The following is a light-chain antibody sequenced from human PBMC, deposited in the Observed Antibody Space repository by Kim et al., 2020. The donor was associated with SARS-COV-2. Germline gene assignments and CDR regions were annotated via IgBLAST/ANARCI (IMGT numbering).Light chain of an antibody. Sequence: PWESATLSCRSSQSVGANFLAWYQQKPGQAPRLLIYDTSSRATGIPDRFSGSGSGTDFTLAISRLESEDFAVYYCQQYGHSPQCTFGGGTTVEI. V-gene: IGKV3-20*01. CDR2: DTS. J-gene: IGKJ4*01. CDR1: QSVGANF. CDR3: QQYGHSPQCT.